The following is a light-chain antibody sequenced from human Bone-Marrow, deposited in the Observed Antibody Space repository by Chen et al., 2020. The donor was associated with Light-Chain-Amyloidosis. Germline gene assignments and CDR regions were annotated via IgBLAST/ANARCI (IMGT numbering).Light chain of an antibody. CDR2: DDS. J-gene: IGLJ3*02. V-gene: IGLV3-21*02. Sequence: SYVLTQPSSVSVAPGQTATIACGGNNIGSTSVHWYHQKPGQAPLLVVDDDSDRPSGIPERLSGSNSGNTATLTISRVEAGNEAAYYCQVWDRSSDRPVFGGGTKLTVL. CDR1: NIGSTS. CDR3: QVWDRSSDRPV.